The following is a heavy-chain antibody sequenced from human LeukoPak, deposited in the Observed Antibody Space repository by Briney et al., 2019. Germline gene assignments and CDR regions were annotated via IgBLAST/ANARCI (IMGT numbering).Heavy chain of an antibody. V-gene: IGHV1-24*01. CDR2: FDPEDGET. CDR1: GYTLTELS. J-gene: IGHJ6*02. CDR3: ATDKSYDSSGYYLLRFNGVDV. Sequence: GASVKVSCKVSGYTLTELSMHWVRQAPGKGLEWMGGFDPEDGETIYAQKFQGRVTMTEDTSTDTAYMELSSLRSEDTAVYYCATDKSYDSSGYYLLRFNGVDVWGQGTTVTVSS. D-gene: IGHD3-22*01.